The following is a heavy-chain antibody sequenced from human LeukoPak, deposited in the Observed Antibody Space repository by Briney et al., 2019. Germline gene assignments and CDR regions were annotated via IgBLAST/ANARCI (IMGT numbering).Heavy chain of an antibody. D-gene: IGHD3-22*01. CDR3: AAGYYYDSSGYRAHFDY. Sequence: GGSLRLSCAASGFTFSSYEMNWVRQAPGKGLEWVSYISSSGSTMYYADSVKGRFTISRDNAKNSLYLQMNSLRAEDTALYYCAAGYYYDSSGYRAHFDYWGQGTLVTVSP. V-gene: IGHV3-48*03. CDR2: ISSSGSTM. CDR1: GFTFSSYE. J-gene: IGHJ4*02.